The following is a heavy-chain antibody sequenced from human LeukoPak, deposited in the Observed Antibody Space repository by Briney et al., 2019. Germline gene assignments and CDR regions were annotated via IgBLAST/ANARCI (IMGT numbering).Heavy chain of an antibody. CDR2: INHSGST. Sequence: SETLSLTCAVYGGSFSGYYWSWIRQPPGKGLEWIGEINHSGSTNYNPSLKSRVTISVDTSKNQFSLKLSSVTAADTAVYYCARGGNIVVVPAAIPFDYCRQGTLVTVSS. CDR1: GGSFSGYY. D-gene: IGHD2-2*01. V-gene: IGHV4-34*01. J-gene: IGHJ4*02. CDR3: ARGGNIVVVPAAIPFDY.